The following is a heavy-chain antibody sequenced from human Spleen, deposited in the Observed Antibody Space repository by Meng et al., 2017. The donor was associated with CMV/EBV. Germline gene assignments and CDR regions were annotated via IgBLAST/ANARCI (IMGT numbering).Heavy chain of an antibody. Sequence: GGSLRLSCAASGFSFSSYEMNWVRQAPGKGLEWVSYISSSGSTIYYADSVKGRFTISRDNAKNSLYLQMNSLRAEDTAVYYCARATLELGYWGQGTLVTVSS. V-gene: IGHV3-48*03. CDR2: ISSSGSTI. J-gene: IGHJ4*02. CDR3: ARATLELGY. CDR1: GFSFSSYE. D-gene: IGHD1-1*01.